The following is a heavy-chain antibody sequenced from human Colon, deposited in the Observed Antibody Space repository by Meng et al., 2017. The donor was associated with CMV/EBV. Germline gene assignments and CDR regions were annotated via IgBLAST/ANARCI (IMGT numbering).Heavy chain of an antibody. D-gene: IGHD5-18*01. Sequence: GESLKISWAASGFTFTSYWMHWVRQVPGKGLVWVSRIINDGSGANYADSVKGRFTISRDNAKNTVYLQMNSLRAEDTAVYYCAGAAMATPSSVDVWGQGTTVTVSS. V-gene: IGHV3-74*01. CDR1: GFTFTSYW. CDR2: IINDGSGA. CDR3: AGAAMATPSSVDV. J-gene: IGHJ6*02.